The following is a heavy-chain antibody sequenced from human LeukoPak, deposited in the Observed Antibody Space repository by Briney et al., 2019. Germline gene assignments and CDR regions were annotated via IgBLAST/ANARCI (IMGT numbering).Heavy chain of an antibody. Sequence: PGGSLRLSCAASGFTFSSYAMHWVRQAPGKGLEYVSAISSNGGSTYYANSVKGRFIISRDNSKNTLYLQMGSLRAEDMAVYYCARVNPGYSYGFDYWGQGTLVTVSS. D-gene: IGHD5-18*01. CDR3: ARVNPGYSYGFDY. J-gene: IGHJ4*02. CDR1: GFTFSSYA. CDR2: ISSNGGST. V-gene: IGHV3-64*01.